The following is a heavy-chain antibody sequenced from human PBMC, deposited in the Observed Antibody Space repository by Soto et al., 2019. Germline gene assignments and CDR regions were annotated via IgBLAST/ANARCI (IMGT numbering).Heavy chain of an antibody. CDR3: ASVTGGGYDILTGYYSPDFDY. CDR1: GFTFSSYS. J-gene: IGHJ4*02. Sequence: EVQLVESGGGLVQPGGSLRLSCAASGFTFSSYSMNWVRQAPGKGLEWVSYISSSSSTIYYADSVKGRFTISRDNAKNSLYLQINSLRAEDTAVYYCASVTGGGYDILTGYYSPDFDYWGQGTLVTVSS. D-gene: IGHD3-9*01. V-gene: IGHV3-48*01. CDR2: ISSSSSTI.